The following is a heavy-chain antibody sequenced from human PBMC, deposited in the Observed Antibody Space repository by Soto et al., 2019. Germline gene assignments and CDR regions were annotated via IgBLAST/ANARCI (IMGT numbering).Heavy chain of an antibody. V-gene: IGHV3-73*01. J-gene: IGHJ4*02. CDR3: TTNYYDFWI. CDR1: GFTFSNAW. CDR2: IRSKANSYAT. D-gene: IGHD3-3*01. Sequence: GGSLRLSCAASGFTFSNAWMNWVRQAPGKGLEWVGRIRSKANSYATAYAASVKGRFTISRDDSKNTAYLQMNSLKTEDTAVYYCTTNYYDFWIWGQGTLVTVSS.